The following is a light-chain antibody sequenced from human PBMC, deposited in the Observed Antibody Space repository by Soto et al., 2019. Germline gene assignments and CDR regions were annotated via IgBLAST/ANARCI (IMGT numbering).Light chain of an antibody. V-gene: IGKV1-5*03. J-gene: IGKJ1*01. Sequence: DIQMTQSPSTLSGSVGDRVTITCRASQTISSWLAWYQQKPGKAPKLLIYKASTLISGVPSWFSGSGSGTEFTLTISSLHPDDFAPYYCKHYNSYSEAFGQGTKVELK. CDR2: KAS. CDR3: KHYNSYSEA. CDR1: QTISSW.